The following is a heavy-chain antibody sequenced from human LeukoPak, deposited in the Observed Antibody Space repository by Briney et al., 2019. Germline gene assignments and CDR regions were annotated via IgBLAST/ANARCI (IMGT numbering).Heavy chain of an antibody. CDR3: SRGPSRTLRFLEWVKPYDY. J-gene: IGHJ4*02. CDR2: INPNNGGT. Sequence: ASVKVSCKASGYTFTDYYMHWVRQAPGQGLEWMGWINPNNGGTNYARKFQGRVTMTSDTSISTAYMELNRLRSDDTVVYFCSRGPSRTLRFLEWVKPYDYWGQGTLVTASS. CDR1: GYTFTDYY. D-gene: IGHD3-3*01. V-gene: IGHV1-2*02.